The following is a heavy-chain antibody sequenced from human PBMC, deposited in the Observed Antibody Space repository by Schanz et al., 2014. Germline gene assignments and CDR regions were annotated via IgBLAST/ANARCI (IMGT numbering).Heavy chain of an antibody. CDR1: GFTFSGYS. CDR3: ARDRRNADLDY. V-gene: IGHV3-48*04. CDR2: ISSSSSTI. Sequence: EVQLVESGGGLVQPGGSLRLSCTASGFTFSGYSMNWVRQAPGKGLEWVAYISSSSSTIHYADSVKGRFTISRDNAKNSLYLQMNGLRAEDTALYYCARDRRNADLDYWGQGTLVTVSS. J-gene: IGHJ4*02. D-gene: IGHD1-1*01.